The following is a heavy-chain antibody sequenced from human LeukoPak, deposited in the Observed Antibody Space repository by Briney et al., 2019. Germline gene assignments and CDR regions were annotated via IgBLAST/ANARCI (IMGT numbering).Heavy chain of an antibody. CDR3: ARVSNSGWDYSYYYDMAV. CDR2: IKQDGSEK. CDR1: GFIFTSYC. J-gene: IGHJ6*03. D-gene: IGHD6-19*01. V-gene: IGHV3-7*01. Sequence: GGSLRLSCAASGFIFTSYCMTWVRQAPGKGLEWVANIKQDGSEKYYVDSVKGRFTISRDNAKNSLYLQMNSLRADDTAVYYCARVSNSGWDYSYYYDMAVGGKGTTVTVSS.